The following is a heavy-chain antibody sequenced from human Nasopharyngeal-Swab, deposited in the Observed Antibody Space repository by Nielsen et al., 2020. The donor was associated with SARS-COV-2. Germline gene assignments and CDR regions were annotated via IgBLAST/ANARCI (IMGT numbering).Heavy chain of an antibody. CDR2: IYYSGST. V-gene: IGHV4-39*01. D-gene: IGHD2-15*01. J-gene: IGHJ4*02. CDR3: ARGWVGYSGGFDC. Sequence: WIRQPPGKGLEWIGSIYYSGSTYYNPSLKSRVTISVDTSKNQFSLKLSSVTAADTAVFYCARGWVGYSGGFDCWGQGTLVTVSS.